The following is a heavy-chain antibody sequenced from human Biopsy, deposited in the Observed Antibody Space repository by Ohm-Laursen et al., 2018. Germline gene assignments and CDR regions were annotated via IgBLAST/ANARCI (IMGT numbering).Heavy chain of an antibody. Sequence: SLRLSCAASGFTFSKTWMHWVRQAPGKGLMWVARIHSDGTTPTYADSVKGRFSISRDNAKNTVYLQMNSLGIDDMAVYYCASSNPSRVAGGVALLDHWGQGALVTVSP. CDR3: ASSNPSRVAGGVALLDH. CDR1: GFTFSKTW. J-gene: IGHJ4*02. V-gene: IGHV3-74*01. D-gene: IGHD3-16*01. CDR2: IHSDGTTP.